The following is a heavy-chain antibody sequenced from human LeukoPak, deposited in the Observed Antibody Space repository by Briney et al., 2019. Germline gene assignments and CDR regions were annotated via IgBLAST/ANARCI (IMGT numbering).Heavy chain of an antibody. V-gene: IGHV4-59*12. CDR1: GGSISSYY. CDR2: IYYSGST. D-gene: IGHD3-22*01. Sequence: TSETLSLTCTVSGGSISSYYWNWIRQPPGKGLEWIGDIYYSGSTNHNPPLKSRVTISVDTSKNQFSLKLSSVTAADTAVYYCAREADSSGYYSIFYFDYWGQGTLVTVSS. CDR3: AREADSSGYYSIFYFDY. J-gene: IGHJ4*02.